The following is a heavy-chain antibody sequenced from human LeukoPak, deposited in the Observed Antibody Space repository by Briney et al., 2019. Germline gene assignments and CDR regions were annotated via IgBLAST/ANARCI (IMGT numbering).Heavy chain of an antibody. J-gene: IGHJ4*02. D-gene: IGHD3-16*01. V-gene: IGHV4-34*01. CDR2: INHSGST. CDR1: GGSISGYY. Sequence: SETLSLTCTVSGGSISGYYWSWIRQPPGKGLEWIGEINHSGSTNYNPSLKSRVTISVDTSKNQFSLKLSSVTAADTAVYYCARGGLVTTFGIDYWGQGTLVTVSS. CDR3: ARGGLVTTFGIDY.